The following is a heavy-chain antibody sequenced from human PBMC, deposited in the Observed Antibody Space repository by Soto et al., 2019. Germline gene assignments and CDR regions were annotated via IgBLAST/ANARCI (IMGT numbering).Heavy chain of an antibody. D-gene: IGHD3-16*01. CDR2: IYYSGGT. J-gene: IGHJ4*02. CDR3: ARWGDY. Sequence: SETLSLTCSESGGSISGYYWSWIRQPPGKGLEWIGYIYYSGGTNYNPSLKSRVTISVDTSKNQFSLKLSSVTAADTAVYYCARWGDYWGLGILVSDSS. CDR1: GGSISGYY. V-gene: IGHV4-59*01.